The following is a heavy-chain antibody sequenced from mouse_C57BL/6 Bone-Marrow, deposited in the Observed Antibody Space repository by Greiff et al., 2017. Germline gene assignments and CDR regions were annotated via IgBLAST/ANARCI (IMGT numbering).Heavy chain of an antibody. Sequence: EVQLQQSGAELVRPGASVKLSCTASGFNIKDDYMHWVKQRPEQGLEWIGWIDPENGDTEYASKFQGKATITADTASNTADLQLSSLTSEDTSVYYCTTPSTSDGNAGFAYWGQGTLVTVSA. CDR1: GFNIKDDY. J-gene: IGHJ3*01. CDR3: TTPSTSDGNAGFAY. D-gene: IGHD2-1*01. CDR2: IDPENGDT. V-gene: IGHV14-4*01.